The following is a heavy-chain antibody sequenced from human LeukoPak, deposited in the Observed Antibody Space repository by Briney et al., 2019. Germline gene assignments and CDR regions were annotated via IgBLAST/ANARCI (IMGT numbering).Heavy chain of an antibody. V-gene: IGHV3-11*01. D-gene: IGHD2-15*01. CDR2: IGSSDRTI. Sequence: GGSLRLSCAASGFTFSDYYMSWIRQAPGKGLEWVSYIGSSDRTIYYADSVKGRFTISRDNARNSLYLQMNSLRAEDTAVYYCASRKRDCSGGSCYSRFDYWGQGTLVTVSS. J-gene: IGHJ4*02. CDR1: GFTFSDYY. CDR3: ASRKRDCSGGSCYSRFDY.